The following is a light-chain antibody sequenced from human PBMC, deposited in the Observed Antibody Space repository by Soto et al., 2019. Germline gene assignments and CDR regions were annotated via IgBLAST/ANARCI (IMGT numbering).Light chain of an antibody. Sequence: AIRMTQSPSSFSASTGDRVTITCRASQGISSYLAWYQHKPGKAPKLLIYAATTLQSGVPSRFSGSGSGTDFTLTISCLQSEDFATYYCQQYYSYPLTFGGGTKVDI. CDR3: QQYYSYPLT. J-gene: IGKJ4*01. V-gene: IGKV1-8*01. CDR2: AAT. CDR1: QGISSY.